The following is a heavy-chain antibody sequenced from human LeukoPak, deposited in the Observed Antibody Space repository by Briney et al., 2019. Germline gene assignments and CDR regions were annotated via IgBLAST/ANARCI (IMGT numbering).Heavy chain of an antibody. CDR2: ISGSGGST. V-gene: IGHV3-23*01. D-gene: IGHD5-18*01. Sequence: GGSLRLSCAASGFTFSAYPMSWVRQAPGKGLEWVSTISGSGGSTYSADSVKGRFTISRDNSKNTLYLQMNSLRAEDTAVFYCAKGWVTERTYFDYGGRGPLATV. CDR3: AKGWVTERTYFDY. CDR1: GFTFSAYP. J-gene: IGHJ4*02.